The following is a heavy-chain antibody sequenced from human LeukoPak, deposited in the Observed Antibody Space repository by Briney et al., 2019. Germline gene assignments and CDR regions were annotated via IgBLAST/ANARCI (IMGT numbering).Heavy chain of an antibody. CDR3: ARLRPVAGYDAFDI. J-gene: IGHJ3*02. V-gene: IGHV4-30-4*01. Sequence: PSETLSLTCTVSGASISGSDRFWSWIRQPPGKGLEWLGYIFNSGNTHYNPSLKSRISISVDTSKNHFSLILRSVTAEDTAVYYCARLRPVAGYDAFDIWGHGTMVTVSS. D-gene: IGHD6-19*01. CDR1: GASISGSDRF. CDR2: IFNSGNT.